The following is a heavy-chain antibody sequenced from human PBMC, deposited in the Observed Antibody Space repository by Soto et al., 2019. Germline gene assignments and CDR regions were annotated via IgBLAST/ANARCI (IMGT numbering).Heavy chain of an antibody. Sequence: PGESLKISCKGSGYNYPRYWIALVRQMHGKGLEWMGIIYPPDSDARYTPSFQGQVTISVDKTINTAYLQWNSLKASDTAMYYCARKFITTWGAFEVWGQGTMVTVSS. D-gene: IGHD3-3*01. V-gene: IGHV5-51*01. J-gene: IGHJ3*01. CDR1: GYNYPRYW. CDR2: IYPPDSDA. CDR3: ARKFITTWGAFEV.